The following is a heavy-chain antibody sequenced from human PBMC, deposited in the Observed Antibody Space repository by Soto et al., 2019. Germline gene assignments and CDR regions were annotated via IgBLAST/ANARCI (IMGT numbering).Heavy chain of an antibody. V-gene: IGHV3-9*01. CDR2: ISWNSGSI. D-gene: IGHD3-10*01. Sequence: PGGSLRLSCAASGFTFDDYAMHWVRQAPGKGLEWVSGISWNSGSIGYADSVKGRFTISRDNAKNSLYLQMNSLRAEDTALYYCAKVRGSGSDGYEGYYYYMDVWGKGTTVTVSS. CDR1: GFTFDDYA. J-gene: IGHJ6*03. CDR3: AKVRGSGSDGYEGYYYYMDV.